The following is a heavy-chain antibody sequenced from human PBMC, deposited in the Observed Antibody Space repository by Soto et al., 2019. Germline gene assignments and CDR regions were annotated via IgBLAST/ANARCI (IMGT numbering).Heavy chain of an antibody. CDR2: IIPIFGTA. Sequence: QVQLGQSGAEVKNPGSSVKVSGKASGVTFSSYAISWVRQAPGQGLEWMGGIIPIFGTANYAQKFQGRVTITADKSTSKAYMELSSMRSEDTAVYYCARSPEIATIQDDFDYWGQGTLVTVSS. CDR3: ARSPEIATIQDDFDY. V-gene: IGHV1-69*14. CDR1: GVTFSSYA. D-gene: IGHD5-12*01. J-gene: IGHJ4*02.